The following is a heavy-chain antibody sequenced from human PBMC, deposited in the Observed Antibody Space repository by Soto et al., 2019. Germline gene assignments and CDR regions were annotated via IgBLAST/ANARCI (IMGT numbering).Heavy chain of an antibody. D-gene: IGHD6-19*01. V-gene: IGHV4-34*01. CDR1: GGSFSGYY. CDR2: INHSGST. J-gene: IGHJ5*02. Sequence: QVQLQQWGAGLLKPSETLSLTCAVYGGSFSGYYWSWIRQPPGKGLEWSGEINHSGSTNYNPSLMSRVTISVDTSKNEFSLELRSVTAADTAVYYCARGYSSGWYNWFDPWGEGTLVTVSS. CDR3: ARGYSSGWYNWFDP.